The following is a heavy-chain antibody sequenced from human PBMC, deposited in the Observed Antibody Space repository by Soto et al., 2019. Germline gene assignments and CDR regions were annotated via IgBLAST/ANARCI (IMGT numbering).Heavy chain of an antibody. D-gene: IGHD6-6*01. CDR2: ISNDGVHT. V-gene: IGHV3-64*07. CDR1: GFTFTTYC. CDR3: ARGHRPWDYHSYGMDV. Sequence: EVQLVESGGGLVQPGGSLRLSCVASGFTFTTYCLHWVRQAPGKGLEYLSAISNDGVHTYYADSVKDRFTISRDNSKDPVYLNMGSVRPEEMAVYYCARGHRPWDYHSYGMDVWGQGTTVTVSS. J-gene: IGHJ6*02.